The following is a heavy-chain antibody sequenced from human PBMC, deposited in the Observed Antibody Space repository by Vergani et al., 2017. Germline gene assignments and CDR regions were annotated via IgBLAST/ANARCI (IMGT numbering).Heavy chain of an antibody. V-gene: IGHV7-4-1*02. CDR1: GGTFSSYA. Sequence: QVQLVQSGAEVKKPGASVKVSCKSSGGTFSSYAISWVRQAPGQGLEWMGWINTNTGNPTYAQGFTGRFVFSLDTSVSTAYLQNSSLKSEDTAVYYCAREPIVVVPAAAYYYYMDVWGKGTTVTVSS. D-gene: IGHD2-2*01. CDR3: AREPIVVVPAAAYYYYMDV. J-gene: IGHJ6*03. CDR2: INTNTGNP.